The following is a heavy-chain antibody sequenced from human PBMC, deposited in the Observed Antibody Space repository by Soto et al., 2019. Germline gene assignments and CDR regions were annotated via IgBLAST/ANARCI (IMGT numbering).Heavy chain of an antibody. Sequence: ASVKVSCKTSGYTFTNHGITWVRQAPGQGLEWMGWISTYNGSTNYAQKFQGRVTMTTDTSTSTAYMELRSLRSDDTAVYYCAIDGGRXGSASCHPGVWSKGTTVTVSS. V-gene: IGHV1-18*01. CDR3: AIDGGRXGSASCHPGV. D-gene: IGHD2-2*01. CDR2: ISTYNGST. J-gene: IGHJ6*04. CDR1: GYTFTNHG.